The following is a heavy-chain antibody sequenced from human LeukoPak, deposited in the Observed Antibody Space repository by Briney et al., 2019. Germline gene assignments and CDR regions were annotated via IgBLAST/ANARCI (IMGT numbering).Heavy chain of an antibody. Sequence: GASVKVSCKASGYTFTNYYMHWVRQAPGQGLEWMGIISTSGGNTGYAQKFQGRIIMTRDTSTSTVYLDLSSLRSDDTAVYYCARVWVGATKAGYGYWGQGALVTVSS. J-gene: IGHJ4*02. CDR2: ISTSGGNT. D-gene: IGHD1-26*01. V-gene: IGHV1-46*01. CDR3: ARVWVGATKAGYGY. CDR1: GYTFTNYY.